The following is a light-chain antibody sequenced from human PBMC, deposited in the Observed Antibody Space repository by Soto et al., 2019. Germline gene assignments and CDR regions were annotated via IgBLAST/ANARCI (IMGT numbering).Light chain of an antibody. CDR2: GAS. V-gene: IGKV3-20*01. J-gene: IGKJ2*01. Sequence: EIVLTQSLGTLSLSPGERATLSCRASQSISSSYLAWYQQKPGQAPRVLIYGASSRATGIPDRFSGSGSGRDFTLTISRLEPEDFAVYFCQQYGNPPPNAFGQGTKVDIK. CDR1: QSISSSY. CDR3: QQYGNPPPNA.